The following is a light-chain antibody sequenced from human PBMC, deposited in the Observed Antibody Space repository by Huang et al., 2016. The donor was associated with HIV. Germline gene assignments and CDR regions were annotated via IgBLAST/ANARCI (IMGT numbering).Light chain of an antibody. Sequence: IQLTQSPSSLSASVVDRVTITCRASQGISSYLAWYQQKPGKAPKLLSYAASTLQSGVPSRFSGSGSGTDFTLTISSLQPEDFATYYCQQLNSYPEGFTFGPGTKVDIK. CDR2: AAS. V-gene: IGKV1-9*01. CDR1: QGISSY. J-gene: IGKJ3*01. CDR3: QQLNSYPEGFT.